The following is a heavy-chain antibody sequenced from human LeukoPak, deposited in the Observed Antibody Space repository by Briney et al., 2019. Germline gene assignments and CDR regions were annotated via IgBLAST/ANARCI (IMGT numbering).Heavy chain of an antibody. D-gene: IGHD6-13*01. CDR2: LSTSGST. CDR3: ARHGSSWYVDY. J-gene: IGHJ4*02. Sequence: PSETLSLTCTVSGGSISSYHWSWFRQPAGKGLEWIGRLSTSGSTNYNPSLKSRVTMSVDTSKNQFSLKLSSVTAADTAVYYCARHGSSWYVDYWGQGTLVTVSS. CDR1: GGSISSYH. V-gene: IGHV4-4*07.